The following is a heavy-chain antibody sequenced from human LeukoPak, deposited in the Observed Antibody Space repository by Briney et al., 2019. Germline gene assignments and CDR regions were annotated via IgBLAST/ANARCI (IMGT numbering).Heavy chain of an antibody. Sequence: PSETLSLTCTVSGVSISSYYWSWIRQPPGKGLEWIAYISYTGSTPHNPSPTSRATISINTSKHQFSLKLSSVTAADTAVYYWGRGPGGGSYSDAFDIWGQGTMVTVSS. J-gene: IGHJ3*02. D-gene: IGHD1-26*01. V-gene: IGHV4-59*01. CDR1: GVSISSYY. CDR2: ISYTGST. CDR3: GRGPGGGSYSDAFDI.